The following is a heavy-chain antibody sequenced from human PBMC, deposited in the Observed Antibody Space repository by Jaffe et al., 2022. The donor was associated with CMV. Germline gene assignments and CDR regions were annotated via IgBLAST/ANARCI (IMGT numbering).Heavy chain of an antibody. Sequence: QVTLKESGPVLVKPTETLTLTCTVSGFSLSNARMGVSWIRQPPGKALEWLAHIFSNDEKSYSTSLKSRLTISKDTSKSQVVLTMTNMDPVDTATYYCARTYVDTAMVTGGFDYWGQGTLVTVSS. D-gene: IGHD5-18*01. J-gene: IGHJ4*02. V-gene: IGHV2-26*01. CDR2: IFSNDEK. CDR1: GFSLSNARMG. CDR3: ARTYVDTAMVTGGFDY.